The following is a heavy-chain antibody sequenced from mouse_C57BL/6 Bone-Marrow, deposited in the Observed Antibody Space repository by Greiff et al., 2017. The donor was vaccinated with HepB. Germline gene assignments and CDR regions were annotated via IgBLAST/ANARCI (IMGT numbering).Heavy chain of an antibody. Sequence: QVQLQQPGAELVKPGASVKMSCKASGYTFTSYWITWVKQRPGQGLEWIGDIYPGSGSTNYNEKFKSKATLTVDTSSSTAYMQLSSLTSEDSAVYYCARYYGSSYWFAYWGKGTLVTVSA. CDR2: IYPGSGST. CDR3: ARYYGSSYWFAY. CDR1: GYTFTSYW. D-gene: IGHD1-1*01. V-gene: IGHV1-55*01. J-gene: IGHJ3*01.